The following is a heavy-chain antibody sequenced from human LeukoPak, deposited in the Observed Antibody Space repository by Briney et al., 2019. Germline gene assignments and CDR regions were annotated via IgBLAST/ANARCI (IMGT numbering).Heavy chain of an antibody. CDR1: GGSISSSSYY. J-gene: IGHJ4*02. CDR3: ARDVGEIDY. V-gene: IGHV4-39*07. D-gene: IGHD1-26*01. CDR2: IYYSGST. Sequence: SETLSLTCTVSGGSISSSSYYWGWIRQPPGKGLEWIGSIYYSGSTYYNPSLKSRVTISVDTSKNQFSLKLSSVTAADTAVYYCARDVGEIDYWGQGTLVTVSS.